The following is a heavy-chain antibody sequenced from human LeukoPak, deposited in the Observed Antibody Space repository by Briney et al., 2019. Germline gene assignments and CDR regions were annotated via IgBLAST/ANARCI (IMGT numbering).Heavy chain of an antibody. D-gene: IGHD2-15*01. CDR1: GFTFSSYA. J-gene: IGHJ4*02. CDR3: AKCSGGTCYSSLDY. CDR2: ICGSGGSI. V-gene: IGHV3-23*01. Sequence: GGSLRLSCAASGFTFSSYAMSWVRQAPGKGLEWVSGICGSGGSIYYADSVKGRLTISRDNSKNTLYLQMNSLGAEDTAVYYCAKCSGGTCYSSLDYWGQGTLVTVSS.